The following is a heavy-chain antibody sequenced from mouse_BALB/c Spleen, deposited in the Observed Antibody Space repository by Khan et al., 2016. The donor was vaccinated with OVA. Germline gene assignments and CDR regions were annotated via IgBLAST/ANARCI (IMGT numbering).Heavy chain of an antibody. D-gene: IGHD1-1*01. J-gene: IGHJ3*01. CDR3: ARAYYGRAWFAY. Sequence: VELVESGPGLVAPSQSLSITCTVSGFSLTNYGVHWVRQPPREGLEWLGVIWAGGSTNYNSALMSRLSISKDNSKSQVFLKMNSLQTTDPAMYFCARAYYGRAWFAYWGKEPLATV. CDR2: IWAGGST. V-gene: IGHV2-9*02. CDR1: GFSLTNYG.